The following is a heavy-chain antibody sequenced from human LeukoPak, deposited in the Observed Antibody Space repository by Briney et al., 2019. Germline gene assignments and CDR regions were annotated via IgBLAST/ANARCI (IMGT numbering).Heavy chain of an antibody. CDR1: RGSLLAHK. V-gene: IGHV4-59*11. J-gene: IGHJ3*01. Sequence: SETLSLTCMDPRGSLLAHKPRSVSQPPGKRLEWIGYVSYTGRTKYNPSLQSRVTISIDTSKSENSLKLTSVTSADTALYSAARLFDKSISGDPETFDVWGQGTTVIVSS. CDR3: ARLFDKSISGDPETFDV. D-gene: IGHD2-15*01. CDR2: VSYTGRT.